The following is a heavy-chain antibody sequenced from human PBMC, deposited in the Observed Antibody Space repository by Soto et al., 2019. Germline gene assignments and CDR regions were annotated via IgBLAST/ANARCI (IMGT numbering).Heavy chain of an antibody. CDR1: GFTFDDYA. CDR2: ISWNSGSI. D-gene: IGHD3-9*01. Sequence: GGSLRLSCAASGFTFDDYAMHWVRQAPWKGLEWVSGISWNSGSIGYADSVKGRFTISRDNAKNSLYLQMNSLRAEDTALYYCAKDENYDILTGYYPRWGQGTLVTVSS. J-gene: IGHJ4*02. CDR3: AKDENYDILTGYYPR. V-gene: IGHV3-9*01.